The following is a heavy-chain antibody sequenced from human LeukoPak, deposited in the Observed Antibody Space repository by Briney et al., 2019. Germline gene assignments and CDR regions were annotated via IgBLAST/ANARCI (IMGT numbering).Heavy chain of an antibody. CDR2: ISASGGRT. D-gene: IGHD6-19*01. Sequence: GGSLRLSCAASGFTFSTCAMTWVRQAPGEGLEWVSGISASGGRTYYADSVRGRFTISRDNSKNTLYLQMNSLRAEDTAVYYCAKSVKSGYTSGDFDYWGQGTLVTVSS. V-gene: IGHV3-23*01. J-gene: IGHJ4*02. CDR1: GFTFSTCA. CDR3: AKSVKSGYTSGDFDY.